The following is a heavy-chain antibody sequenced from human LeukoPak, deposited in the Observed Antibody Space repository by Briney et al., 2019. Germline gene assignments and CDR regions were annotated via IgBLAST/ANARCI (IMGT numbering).Heavy chain of an antibody. D-gene: IGHD3-3*01. V-gene: IGHV4-59*08. J-gene: IGHJ3*02. CDR3: ARLYVLRFLEWSPTSRTVGDAFDI. Sequence: PSETLSLTCTVSGGSISSYYWSWIRQPPGKGLEWIGYIYYSGSTNYNPSLKSRVTISVDTSKNQFSVKLSSVTAADTAVYYCARLYVLRFLEWSPTSRTVGDAFDIWGQGTMVAVSS. CDR1: GGSISSYY. CDR2: IYYSGST.